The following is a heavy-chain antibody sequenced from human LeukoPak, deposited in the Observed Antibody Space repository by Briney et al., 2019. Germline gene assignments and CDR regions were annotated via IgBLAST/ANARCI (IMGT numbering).Heavy chain of an antibody. Sequence: GGSLRLSCAVSGFTFNTYAMHWVRQARGKGLVWVSRISPDGRTTAYADSVKGRFTVSRDNAKNTLFLQMNSLRPEDTSLYYCVGGTSADYWGQGTLVTVSS. CDR1: GFTFNTYA. D-gene: IGHD4-23*01. V-gene: IGHV3-74*01. CDR3: VGGTSADY. CDR2: ISPDGRTT. J-gene: IGHJ4*02.